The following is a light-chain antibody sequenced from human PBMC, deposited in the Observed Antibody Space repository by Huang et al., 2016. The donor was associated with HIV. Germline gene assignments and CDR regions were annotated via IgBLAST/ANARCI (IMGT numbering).Light chain of an antibody. CDR3: QQYNNWPQT. CDR1: QSVSSN. CDR2: DAS. V-gene: IGKV3-15*01. Sequence: EIVMTQSPATLSVSPGERATLSCRASQSVSSNLAWYQQKPGQAPRLLIYDASTRGTGSPARFSGSGSGTEFTLTISSLQSEDFAVYYCQQYNNWPQTFGQGTKVEIK. J-gene: IGKJ1*01.